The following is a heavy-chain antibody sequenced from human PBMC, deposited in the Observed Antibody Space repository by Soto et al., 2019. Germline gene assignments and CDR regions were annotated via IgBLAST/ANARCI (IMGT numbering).Heavy chain of an antibody. Sequence: GGSLRLSCAASGFTFSSYWMNWVRQAPGKGLEWVANIKQDGSEKYYVDSVKGLFTISRDNAKNSLFLQMNSLRAEDTAVYYCARLVNFYYYGMDVWGQGTTVTVSS. V-gene: IGHV3-7*01. CDR1: GFTFSSYW. CDR3: ARLVNFYYYGMDV. J-gene: IGHJ6*02. CDR2: IKQDGSEK.